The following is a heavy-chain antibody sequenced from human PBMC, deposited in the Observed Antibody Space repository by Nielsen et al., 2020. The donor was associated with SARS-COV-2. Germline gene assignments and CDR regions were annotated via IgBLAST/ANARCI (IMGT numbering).Heavy chain of an antibody. J-gene: IGHJ5*02. CDR2: IYYSGST. Sequence: GSLRLSCTVSGGSVSSGSYYWSWIRQPPGKGLEWIGYIYYSGSTNYNPSLKSRVTISVDTSKNQFSLKLSSVTAADTAVYYCARERTTVTTGDRNWFDPWGQGTLVTVSS. CDR1: GGSVSSGSYY. V-gene: IGHV4-61*01. D-gene: IGHD4-17*01. CDR3: ARERTTVTTGDRNWFDP.